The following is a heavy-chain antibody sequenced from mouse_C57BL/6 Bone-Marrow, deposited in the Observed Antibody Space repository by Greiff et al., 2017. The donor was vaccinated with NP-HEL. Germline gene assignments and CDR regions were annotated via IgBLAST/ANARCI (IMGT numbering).Heavy chain of an antibody. CDR2: ISNGGGST. CDR1: GFTFSDYY. CDR3: ARRASPSMDY. J-gene: IGHJ4*01. Sequence: EVKVEESGGGLVQPGGSLKLSCAASGFTFSDYYMYWVRQTPEKRLEWVAYISNGGGSTYYPDTVKGRFTISRDNAKNTLYLQMSRLKSEDTAMYYCARRASPSMDYWGQGTSVTVSS. V-gene: IGHV5-12*01.